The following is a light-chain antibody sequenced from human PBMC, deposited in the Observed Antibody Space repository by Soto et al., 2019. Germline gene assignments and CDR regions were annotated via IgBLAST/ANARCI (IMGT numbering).Light chain of an antibody. Sequence: QSALTQPASVSGSPGQSITISCTGTGSDVGSYNLVSWYQQHPGKAPKLMTYEGYKRPSGVSDRFSGSKSGNTASLTISGLQAEDEADYYCCSYATYNMILGGGTKLTVL. J-gene: IGLJ2*01. CDR1: GSDVGSYNL. CDR3: CSYATYNMI. V-gene: IGLV2-23*01. CDR2: EGY.